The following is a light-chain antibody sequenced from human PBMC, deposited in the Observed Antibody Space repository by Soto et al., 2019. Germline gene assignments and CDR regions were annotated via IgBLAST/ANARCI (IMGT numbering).Light chain of an antibody. CDR2: GAA. V-gene: IGKV3-20*01. J-gene: IGKJ2*01. Sequence: EIVLTQSPGTLSLSPGERATLSCRASQSVSSTYFAWYQQKPGQALRLLIYGAASRATGIPDRFSGSGSGTDFILTISRLEPEDFAVYYCQQYGSSPPTFGQGTKLEIK. CDR3: QQYGSSPPT. CDR1: QSVSSTY.